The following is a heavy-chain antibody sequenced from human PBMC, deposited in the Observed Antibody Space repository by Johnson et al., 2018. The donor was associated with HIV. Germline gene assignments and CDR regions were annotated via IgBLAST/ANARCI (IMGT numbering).Heavy chain of an antibody. CDR3: AKGGSAVAVAFDI. D-gene: IGHD6-19*01. CDR1: GFTFSNAW. V-gene: IGHV3-7*01. CDR2: IKQVGSEL. Sequence: VQLVESGGGLVKPGGSLRLSCAASGFTFSNAWMSWVRQAPGQGLAWVANIKQVGSELSYLDSVNGQFTISRDNAKNSLYLQMHSLRAEDTAVYYCAKGGSAVAVAFDIWGQGTMVTVSS. J-gene: IGHJ3*02.